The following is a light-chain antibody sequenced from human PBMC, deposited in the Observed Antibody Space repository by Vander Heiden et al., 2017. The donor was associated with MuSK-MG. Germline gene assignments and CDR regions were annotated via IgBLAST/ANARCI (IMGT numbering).Light chain of an antibody. Sequence: DIQMTQSPSTLSASVGDRVTITCRASQNINKWLAWYQQKPGKAPKLLIYKTSTLETGVPSRFSGSGSGTDFTLIISSLQPDDFAIYFCQQYSDYLFTFGPGTRVDIK. V-gene: IGKV1-5*03. CDR3: QQYSDYLFT. CDR1: QNINKW. CDR2: KTS. J-gene: IGKJ3*01.